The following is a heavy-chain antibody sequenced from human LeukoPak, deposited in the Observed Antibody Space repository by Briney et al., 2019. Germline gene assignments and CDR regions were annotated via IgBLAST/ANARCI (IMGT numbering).Heavy chain of an antibody. J-gene: IGHJ6*02. Sequence: GASVKVSCKASGYTFTGYYMHWVRQAPGQGLEWMGWINPNSGGTNYAQKFQGRVTMTRDTSISTAYMELSRLRSDDTAVYYCARDSPPYSSSWYHPYYYYGMDVWGQGTTVTVSS. CDR3: ARDSPPYSSSWYHPYYYYGMDV. D-gene: IGHD6-13*01. CDR2: INPNSGGT. V-gene: IGHV1-2*02. CDR1: GYTFTGYY.